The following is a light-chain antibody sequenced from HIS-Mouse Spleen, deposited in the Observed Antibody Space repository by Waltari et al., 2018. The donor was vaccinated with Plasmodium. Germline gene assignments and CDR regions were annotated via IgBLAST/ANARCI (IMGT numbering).Light chain of an antibody. CDR1: QSVRSN. J-gene: IGKJ3*01. Sequence: EIVMTQSPATLSVSPGESATLSCRASQSVRSNLAWYQQKPGQAPRLPLYGASTRATGIPARFSGSGSGTEFTLTISSLQSEDFAVYYCQQYNNWSFTFGPGTKVDIK. CDR2: GAS. CDR3: QQYNNWSFT. V-gene: IGKV3-15*01.